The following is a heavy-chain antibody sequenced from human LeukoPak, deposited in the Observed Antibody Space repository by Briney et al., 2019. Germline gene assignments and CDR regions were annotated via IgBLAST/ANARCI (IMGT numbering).Heavy chain of an antibody. D-gene: IGHD4-17*01. Sequence: GGSLRLSCAASGFTFSDYYMSWIRQAPGKGLEWVSYISSSGSTIYYADSVKGRFTISRDNAKNSLYLQMNSLRAEDTAVYYCARDPGDYAVVDAFDIWGQGTMVTVSS. V-gene: IGHV3-11*01. CDR2: ISSSGSTI. J-gene: IGHJ3*02. CDR3: ARDPGDYAVVDAFDI. CDR1: GFTFSDYY.